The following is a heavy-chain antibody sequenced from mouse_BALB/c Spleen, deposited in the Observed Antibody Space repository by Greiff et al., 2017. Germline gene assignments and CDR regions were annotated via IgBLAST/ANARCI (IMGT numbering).Heavy chain of an antibody. V-gene: IGHV1S137*01. CDR3: ASILFDYEGFAY. D-gene: IGHD2-4*01. CDR1: GYTFTDYA. CDR2: ISTYYGDA. Sequence: VQLQQSGAELVRPGVSVKISCKGSGYTFTDYAMHWVKQSHAKSLEWIGVISTYYGDASYNQKFKGKATMTVDKSSSTAYMELARLTSEDSAIYYCASILFDYEGFAYWGQGTLVTVSA. J-gene: IGHJ3*01.